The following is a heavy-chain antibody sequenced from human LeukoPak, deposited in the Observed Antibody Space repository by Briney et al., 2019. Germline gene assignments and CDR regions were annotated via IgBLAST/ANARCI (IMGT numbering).Heavy chain of an antibody. J-gene: IGHJ4*02. CDR2: IYRSGTT. D-gene: IGHD6-19*01. V-gene: IGHV4-4*02. Sequence: SETLSLPCAVSGGSISSTNWWSWVRQPPGKGLEWIGEIYRSGTTNYKPSLKSRVTIDKSRNHFSLKLTSVTAADSAVYYCARRSPYSTGWSSYFDYWGQGALVTVSS. CDR1: GGSISSTNW. CDR3: ARRSPYSTGWSSYFDY.